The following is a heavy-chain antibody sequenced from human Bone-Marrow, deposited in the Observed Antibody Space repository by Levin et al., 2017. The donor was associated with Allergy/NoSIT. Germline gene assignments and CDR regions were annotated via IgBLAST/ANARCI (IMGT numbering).Heavy chain of an antibody. V-gene: IGHV4-39*07. D-gene: IGHD3-16*01. J-gene: IGHJ4*02. Sequence: PSETLSLTCTVSGGSISSSSYYWGWIRQPPGKGLEWIGSIYYSGSTYYNPSLKSRVTISVDTSKNQFSLKLSSVTAADTAVYYCARDLGIMLFWYFDYWGQGTLVTVSS. CDR2: IYYSGST. CDR3: ARDLGIMLFWYFDY. CDR1: GGSISSSSYY.